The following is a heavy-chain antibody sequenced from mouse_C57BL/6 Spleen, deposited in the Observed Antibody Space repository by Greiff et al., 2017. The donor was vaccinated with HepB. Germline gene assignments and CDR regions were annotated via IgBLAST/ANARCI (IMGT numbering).Heavy chain of an antibody. CDR1: GYAFSSYW. V-gene: IGHV1-80*01. J-gene: IGHJ3*01. CDR2: IYPGDGDT. CDR3: ARGAALYGNYEAWFAY. D-gene: IGHD2-1*01. Sequence: QVHVKQSGAELVKPGASVKISCKASGYAFSSYWMNWVKQRPGKGLEWIGQIYPGDGDTNYNGKFKGKATLTADKSSSTAYMQLSSLTSEDSAVYFCARGAALYGNYEAWFAYWGQGTLVTVSA.